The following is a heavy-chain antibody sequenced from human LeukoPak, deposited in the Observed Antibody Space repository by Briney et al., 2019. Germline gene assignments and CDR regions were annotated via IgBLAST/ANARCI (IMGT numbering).Heavy chain of an antibody. CDR1: GYTFTGYG. Sequence: ASVKVSCKASGYTFTGYGISWVRQAPGQGLEWMGWISAYNGNTNYAQKLQGRVTMTTDTSTSTAYMELRSLRSDDTAVYYCARDQAIAADPNWFDPWGQGALVIVSS. CDR2: ISAYNGNT. J-gene: IGHJ5*02. D-gene: IGHD6-13*01. V-gene: IGHV1-18*04. CDR3: ARDQAIAADPNWFDP.